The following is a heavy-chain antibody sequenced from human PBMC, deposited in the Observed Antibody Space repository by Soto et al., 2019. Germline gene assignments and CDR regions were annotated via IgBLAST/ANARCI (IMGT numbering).Heavy chain of an antibody. CDR2: IIPILGIA. CDR1: GGTFSSYT. V-gene: IGHV1-69*04. CDR3: AREGAAADGQFDY. D-gene: IGHD6-13*01. J-gene: IGHJ4*02. Sequence: ASVKVSCKASGGTFSSYTIGWVRQAPGQGLEWMGRIIPILGIANYAQKFQGRVTITADKSTSTAYMELSSLRSEDTAVYYCAREGAAADGQFDYWGQGTLVTVSS.